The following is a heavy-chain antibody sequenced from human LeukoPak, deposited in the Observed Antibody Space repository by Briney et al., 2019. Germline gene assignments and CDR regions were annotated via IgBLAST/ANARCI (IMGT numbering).Heavy chain of an antibody. J-gene: IGHJ4*02. CDR2: VHYSGTA. Sequence: SETLSLTCTVSDGSITNWSWVRQPPGEGLEFIGHVHYSGTANYNPSLRSRVTISIDTSKKHFFLKLKSVTAADTAVYYCARGYGDFRVEGRYFHSWGQGTLVTVSS. V-gene: IGHV4-59*01. CDR1: DGSITN. D-gene: IGHD4-17*01. CDR3: ARGYGDFRVEGRYFHS.